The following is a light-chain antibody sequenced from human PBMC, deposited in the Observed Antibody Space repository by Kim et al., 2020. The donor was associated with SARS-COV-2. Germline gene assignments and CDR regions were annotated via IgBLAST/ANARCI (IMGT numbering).Light chain of an antibody. CDR1: QSVSSNN. V-gene: IGKV3-20*01. CDR2: DAS. CDR3: HQYGGSPQT. J-gene: IGKJ1*01. Sequence: EIVLTQSPGTLSLSPGERATLSCRASQSVSSNNLAWYQHRRGQAPRLLITDASRRGTGTPDRFSGSGSGTYFTLTINRLKPDDFAVYYCHQYGGSPQTFGQGTKVEIK.